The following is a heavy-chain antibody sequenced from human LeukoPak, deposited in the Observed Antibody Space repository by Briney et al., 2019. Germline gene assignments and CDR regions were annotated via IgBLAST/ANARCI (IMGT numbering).Heavy chain of an antibody. CDR1: GGPISSGGYS. J-gene: IGHJ4*02. CDR2: IYHSGST. D-gene: IGHD3-22*01. Sequence: PSQTLSLTCAVSGGPISSGGYSWSWIRQPPGKGLEWIGYIYHSGSTYYNPSLKSRVTISVDRSKNQFSLKLSSVTAADTAVYYCARAHRGYYDSSGYLIDYWGQGTLVTVSS. V-gene: IGHV4-30-2*01. CDR3: ARAHRGYYDSSGYLIDY.